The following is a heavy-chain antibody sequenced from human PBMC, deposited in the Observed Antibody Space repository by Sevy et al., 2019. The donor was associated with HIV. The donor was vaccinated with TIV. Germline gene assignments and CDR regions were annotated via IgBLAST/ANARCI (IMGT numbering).Heavy chain of an antibody. CDR2: IYYTGSTY. Sequence: SETLSLTCTVSGGSINSTIYYWGWIRQPPGKGLEWLGSIYYTGSTYYYNPSLKSRVSISVDTSKNQFSLKLNSVTAADTAVYYCAKGGGDYWGQGTLVTVSS. CDR3: AKGGGDY. CDR1: GGSINSTIYY. J-gene: IGHJ4*02. V-gene: IGHV4-39*01. D-gene: IGHD3-16*01.